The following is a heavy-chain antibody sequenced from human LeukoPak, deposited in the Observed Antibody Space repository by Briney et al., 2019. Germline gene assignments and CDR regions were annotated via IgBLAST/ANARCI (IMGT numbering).Heavy chain of an antibody. V-gene: IGHV7-4-1*02. CDR1: GYTFTNYA. CDR3: ARVATVVSGYYYMDV. CDR2: INTNTGNP. J-gene: IGHJ6*03. D-gene: IGHD2-15*01. Sequence: ASVKVSCKASGYTFTNYAINWVRQAPGQGLELMGWINTNTGNPTYAQGFTGQFVFSLDTSVSTAYLQISSLKAEDTAVYYCARVATVVSGYYYMDVWGKGTTVTVSS.